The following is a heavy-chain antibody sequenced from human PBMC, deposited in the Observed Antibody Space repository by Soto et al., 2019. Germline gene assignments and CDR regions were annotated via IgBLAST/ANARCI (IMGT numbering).Heavy chain of an antibody. CDR1: DGSISDVY. D-gene: IGHD5-12*01. CDR3: ARGRWLRPSFDY. CDR2: IYHSGDT. Sequence: LQLLSDTWGVSDGSISDVYWSCIRQPPGKGLEWIAYIYHSGDTRYNPSLESRVTISRDTSKNQFSLNLYSVTAADTAVYYCARGRWLRPSFDYWGQGTLVTVSS. V-gene: IGHV4-59*12. J-gene: IGHJ4*02.